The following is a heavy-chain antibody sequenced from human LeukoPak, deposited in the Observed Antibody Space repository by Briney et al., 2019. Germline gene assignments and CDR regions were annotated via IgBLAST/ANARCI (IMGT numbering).Heavy chain of an antibody. Sequence: HGGSLRLSCAASGFTFSSYWMHWVRQAPGNGLEWVAFIRYDGSNKYHADSVTGRFTISRDNSKNTLNLQMNSLISEDTAVYYCAKDGPRYSSGWYFDYWGQGTLVTVSS. CDR1: GFTFSSYW. CDR2: IRYDGSNK. CDR3: AKDGPRYSSGWYFDY. J-gene: IGHJ4*02. D-gene: IGHD6-19*01. V-gene: IGHV3-30*02.